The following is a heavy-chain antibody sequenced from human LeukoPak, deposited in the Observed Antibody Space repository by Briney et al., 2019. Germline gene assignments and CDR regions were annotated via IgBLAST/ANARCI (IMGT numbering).Heavy chain of an antibody. Sequence: GGSLRLPCAASGFPVNSNFMTWVRQAPGKGREWVSLIFAGGNTYYADSVKGRFTISRDNSKNTLYLQMNSVRAEDTAVYYCANHARGYDSSGYYYYWGQGTLVTVSS. V-gene: IGHV3-53*01. J-gene: IGHJ4*02. CDR3: ANHARGYDSSGYYYY. D-gene: IGHD3-22*01. CDR1: GFPVNSNF. CDR2: IFAGGNT.